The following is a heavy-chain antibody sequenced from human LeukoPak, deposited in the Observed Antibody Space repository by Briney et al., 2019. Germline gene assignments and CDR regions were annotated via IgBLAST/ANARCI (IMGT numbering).Heavy chain of an antibody. CDR2: ISGSGGST. V-gene: IGHV3-23*01. Sequence: GGSLRLSCAASGFTFSSYAMSWVRQAPGKGLEWVSAISGSGGSTYYADSVKGRFTISRDNSKNTLYLQMNSLRAEDTAVYYCARGVRGYSGYDFGYWGQGTLVTVSS. CDR3: ARGVRGYSGYDFGY. CDR1: GFTFSSYA. D-gene: IGHD5-12*01. J-gene: IGHJ4*02.